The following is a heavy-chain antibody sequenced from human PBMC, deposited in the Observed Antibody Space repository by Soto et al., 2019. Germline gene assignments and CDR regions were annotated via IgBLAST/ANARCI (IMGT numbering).Heavy chain of an antibody. D-gene: IGHD5-12*01. CDR3: ATDELGADNDGGY. Sequence: PGGSLRLSCAASGFTFTNYGMHWVRQAPGKGLEWVAVLWYDESAQYYADSVKGRFTVSRDISKNTLYLHMDSLRAEDTAVFYCATDELGADNDGGYWGRETLVTVSS. CDR1: GFTFTNYG. V-gene: IGHV3-33*01. J-gene: IGHJ4*02. CDR2: LWYDESAQ.